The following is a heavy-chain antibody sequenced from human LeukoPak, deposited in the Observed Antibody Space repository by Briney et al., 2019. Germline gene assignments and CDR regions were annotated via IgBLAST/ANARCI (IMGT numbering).Heavy chain of an antibody. V-gene: IGHV4-59*01. J-gene: IGHJ4*02. CDR3: ARGGAAAGTGGLDY. CDR2: IYYSGST. CDR1: GGSISSYY. D-gene: IGHD6-13*01. Sequence: SETLSLTCTVSGGSISSYYWSWIRQPPGTGLEWIGYIYYSGSTNYNPSLKSRVTISVDTSKNQFSLKLSSVTAADTAVYYCARGGAAAGTGGLDYWGQGTLVTVSS.